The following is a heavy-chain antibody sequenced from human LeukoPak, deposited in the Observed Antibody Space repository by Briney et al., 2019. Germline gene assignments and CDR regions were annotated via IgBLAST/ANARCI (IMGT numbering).Heavy chain of an antibody. CDR2: IIPIFGTP. CDR1: GGTFSSSA. J-gene: IGHJ4*02. Sequence: GASVKVSCKASGGTFSSSAISWVRQAPGQGLEWMGWIIPIFGTPNYARKFQGRVTITADESTSTAYMELSSLRSEDTAMYYCARGKVPAHYFDYWGQGTLVTVSS. CDR3: ARGKVPAHYFDY. V-gene: IGHV1-69*13. D-gene: IGHD2-2*01.